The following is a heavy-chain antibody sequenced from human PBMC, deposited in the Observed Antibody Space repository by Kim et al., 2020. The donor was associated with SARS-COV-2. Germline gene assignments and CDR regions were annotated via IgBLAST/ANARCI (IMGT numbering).Heavy chain of an antibody. D-gene: IGHD1-26*01. CDR2: ISSSGSTI. J-gene: IGHJ3*02. CDR3: ARDAHPDIVGASDAFDI. V-gene: IGHV3-48*03. CDR1: GFTFSSYE. Sequence: GGSLRLSCAASGFTFSSYEMNWVRQAPGKGLEWVSYISSSGSTIYYADSVKGRFTISRDNAKNSLYLQMNSLRAEDTAVYYCARDAHPDIVGASDAFDIWGQGTMVTVSS.